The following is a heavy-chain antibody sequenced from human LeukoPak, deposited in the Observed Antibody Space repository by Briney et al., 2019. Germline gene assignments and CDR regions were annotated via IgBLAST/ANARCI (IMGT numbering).Heavy chain of an antibody. CDR2: MNPNSGNT. D-gene: IGHD6-6*01. Sequence: GASVKVSCKASGYTFTSYDINWVRQATGQGLEWMGWMNPNSGNTGYAQKFQGRVTMTRITSISTAYMELSSLRSEDTAVYYCARSRGRSASIAARPLDYWGQGTLVTVSS. CDR3: ARSRGRSASIAARPLDY. J-gene: IGHJ4*02. V-gene: IGHV1-8*01. CDR1: GYTFTSYD.